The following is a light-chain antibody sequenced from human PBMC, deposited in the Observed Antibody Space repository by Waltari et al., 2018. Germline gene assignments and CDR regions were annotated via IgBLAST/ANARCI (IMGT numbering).Light chain of an antibody. Sequence: DIQMTQSPSTLSASVGDRVTITCRASQSIGGWLAWYQQKPGKAPNLLIFKASFLEGGVPSRFSGSGSGTDFTLTISSLQPDDFATYYCQQYQTYPLTFGLGTKLEI. CDR3: QQYQTYPLT. CDR2: KAS. CDR1: QSIGGW. V-gene: IGKV1-5*03. J-gene: IGKJ2*01.